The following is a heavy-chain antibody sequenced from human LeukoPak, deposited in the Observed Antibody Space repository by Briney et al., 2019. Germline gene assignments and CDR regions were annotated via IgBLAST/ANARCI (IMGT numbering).Heavy chain of an antibody. J-gene: IGHJ6*02. D-gene: IGHD3-10*01. CDR2: LSGSGDST. CDR3: VRGGFGHAMDV. CDR1: GFTVSSDA. Sequence: WGSLRLSSAAAGFTVSSDAMSWVRQAPGQWLEWVSALSGSGDSTYYGDSVKGRFTISRDNSKNTLYLQMNSRRAEDTAVYYCVRGGFGHAMDVWGQGTTVTVSS. V-gene: IGHV3-23*01.